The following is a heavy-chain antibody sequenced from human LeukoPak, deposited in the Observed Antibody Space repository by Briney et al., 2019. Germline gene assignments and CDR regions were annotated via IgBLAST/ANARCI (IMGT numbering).Heavy chain of an antibody. CDR2: IRGSGDTA. Sequence: GGSLRLSCAASGFTFSSYAMSWVRQAPGKGLEWVSAIRGSGDTALYADSVKGRFTISRDNFKNIVYLEMNSLRAEDTATYYCAKVTWESRPPDCNSWGPGTLVTVSS. D-gene: IGHD6-6*01. V-gene: IGHV3-23*01. J-gene: IGHJ4*02. CDR1: GFTFSSYA. CDR3: AKVTWESRPPDCNS.